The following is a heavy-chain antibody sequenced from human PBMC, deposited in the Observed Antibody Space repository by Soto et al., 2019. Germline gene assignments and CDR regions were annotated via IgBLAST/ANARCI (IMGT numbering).Heavy chain of an antibody. CDR3: ARVQAIETEDYYYYGMDV. CDR1: GGTFSSYA. J-gene: IGHJ6*02. CDR2: IIPIFGTA. V-gene: IGHV1-69*13. Sequence: SVKVSCKASGGTFSSYAISWVRQAPGQGLEWMGGIIPIFGTANYAQKFQGRVTITADESTSTAYMELSSLRSEDTAVYYCARVQAIETEDYYYYGMDVWGQGTPVTVSS.